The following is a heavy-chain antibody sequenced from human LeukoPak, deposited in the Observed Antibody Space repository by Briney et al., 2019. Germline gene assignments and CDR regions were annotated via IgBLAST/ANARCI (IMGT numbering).Heavy chain of an antibody. CDR1: GDSISTGGYY. CDR3: ARVNYYDSSGHFANFDY. V-gene: IGHV4-31*03. Sequence: PSQTLSLTCTVSGDSISTGGYYWSWIRQHPGGGLEWIGYIYFSVNTYYNPSLKSRVTISVDISKNHFSLKLTSVTAADTAVYFCARVNYYDSSGHFANFDYWGQGTLVTVSS. CDR2: IYFSVNT. J-gene: IGHJ4*02. D-gene: IGHD3-22*01.